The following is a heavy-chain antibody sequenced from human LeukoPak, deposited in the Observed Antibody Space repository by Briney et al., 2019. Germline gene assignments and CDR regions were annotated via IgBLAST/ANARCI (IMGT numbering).Heavy chain of an antibody. CDR2: INHSGST. CDR1: GGSFSGYY. D-gene: IGHD5-24*01. J-gene: IGHJ3*02. Sequence: PSETLSLTCAVYGGSFSGYYWSWIRQPPGKGLEWIGEINHSGSTNYNPSLKSRVTISVGTSKNQFSLKLSSVTAADTAVYYCARDRSSSKMATTNDAFDIWGQGTMVTVSS. CDR3: ARDRSSSKMATTNDAFDI. V-gene: IGHV4-34*01.